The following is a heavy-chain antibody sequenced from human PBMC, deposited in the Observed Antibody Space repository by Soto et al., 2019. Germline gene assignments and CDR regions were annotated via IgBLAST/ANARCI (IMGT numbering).Heavy chain of an antibody. D-gene: IGHD6-19*01. V-gene: IGHV4-59*01. J-gene: IGHJ5*02. CDR2: IYYSGST. Sequence: SETLSLTCTVSGGSISSYYWSWIRQPPGKGLEWIGYIYYSGSTNYNPSLKSRVTISVDTSKNQFSLKLSSVTAADTAVYYCARSRPGLVRWFDPWGQGTLVTVSS. CDR1: GGSISSYY. CDR3: ARSRPGLVRWFDP.